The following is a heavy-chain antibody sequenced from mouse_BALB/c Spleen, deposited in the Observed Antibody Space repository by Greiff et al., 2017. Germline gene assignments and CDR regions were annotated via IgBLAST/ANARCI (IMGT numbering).Heavy chain of an antibody. D-gene: IGHD1-1*01. V-gene: IGHV14-4*02. Sequence: VQLQQSGAGLVRSGPQVKFPSTAPGFHFQTYYMHWVKQRPEQGLEWIGWIDPENGVTDYAPKFQGKATMTADTSSNTAYLQLSSLTSEDTAVYYCNADYGSRLAMDYWGQGTSVTVSS. J-gene: IGHJ4*01. CDR3: NADYGSRLAMDY. CDR2: IDPENGVT. CDR1: GFHFQTYY.